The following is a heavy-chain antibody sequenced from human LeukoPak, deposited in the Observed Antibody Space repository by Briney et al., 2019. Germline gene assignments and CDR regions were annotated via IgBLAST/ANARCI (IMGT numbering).Heavy chain of an antibody. D-gene: IGHD3-22*01. CDR2: IIQSVYT. Sequence: PSETLSLTCAVYSGSFSGYSWTYVRQTPGIGLEWIVEIIQSVYTNYCPSHKSRVTMSVDTSKSQFFLRLSSVTAADTAVYYCARGSIYYGDSSVYFDYWAQGTLVTVSS. CDR3: ARGSIYYGDSSVYFDY. CDR1: SGSFSGYS. J-gene: IGHJ4*02. V-gene: IGHV4-34*12.